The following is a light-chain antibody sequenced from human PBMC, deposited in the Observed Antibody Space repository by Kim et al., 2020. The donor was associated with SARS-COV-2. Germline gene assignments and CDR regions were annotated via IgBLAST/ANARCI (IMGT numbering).Light chain of an antibody. Sequence: QSALTQPPSASGSPGQSVTISCTGTSSDIGDYNYVSWYQQHPGKAPKLMIYEVSKWPSGVPDRFSGSKSGNTASLTVSGLQAEDEADYYCSSYAGSSNWVFGGGTMVTVL. V-gene: IGLV2-8*01. CDR1: SSDIGDYNY. CDR3: SSYAGSSNWV. J-gene: IGLJ3*02. CDR2: EVS.